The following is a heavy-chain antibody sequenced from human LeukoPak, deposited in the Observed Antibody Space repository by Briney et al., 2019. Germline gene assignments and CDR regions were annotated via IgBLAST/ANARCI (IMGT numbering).Heavy chain of an antibody. CDR3: ASFYYYGSGSLNLS. J-gene: IGHJ4*02. Sequence: GGSLRLSCAASGFTFSSYSMYWVRQAPGKGPEWVSSISSSSSYIYYADSVKGRFTISRDNAKNSLYLQMNSLRAEDTAVYYCASFYYYGSGSLNLSWGQGTLVTVSS. V-gene: IGHV3-21*01. CDR2: ISSSSSYI. CDR1: GFTFSSYS. D-gene: IGHD3-10*01.